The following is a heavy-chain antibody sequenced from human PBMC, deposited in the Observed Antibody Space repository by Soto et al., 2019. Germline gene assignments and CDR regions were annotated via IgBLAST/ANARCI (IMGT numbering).Heavy chain of an antibody. J-gene: IGHJ4*02. CDR3: ARHETLNGDYDY. Sequence: SETLSLTCTVSGGSVRSCSYYWSWIRQPPGKGLEWIGYIYYSGSTNYNPSLKSRVTISVDTSKNQFSLKLSSVTAADTAVYYCARHETLNGDYDYWGQGTLVTGSS. D-gene: IGHD4-17*01. CDR1: GGSVRSCSYY. CDR2: IYYSGST. V-gene: IGHV4-61*01.